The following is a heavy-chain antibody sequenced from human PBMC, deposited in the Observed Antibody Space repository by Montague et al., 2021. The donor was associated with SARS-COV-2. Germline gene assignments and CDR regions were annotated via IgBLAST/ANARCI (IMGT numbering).Heavy chain of an antibody. CDR3: ARGAPTITMIVVVFTGAGWYFDL. CDR2: INHSGST. CDR1: GGSISSHY. J-gene: IGHJ2*01. V-gene: IGHV4-34*01. D-gene: IGHD3-22*01. Sequence: SETLSLTCAVSGGSISSHYWSWIRQPPGKGPEWIGEINHSGSTNYNPSLKSRVSISVDTSKNHFSLKLSSVTAADTAVYYCARGAPTITMIVVVFTGAGWYFDLWGRGTLVTVSS.